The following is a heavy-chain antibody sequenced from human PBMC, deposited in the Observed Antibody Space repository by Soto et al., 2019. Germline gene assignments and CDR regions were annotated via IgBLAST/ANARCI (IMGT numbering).Heavy chain of an antibody. CDR1: GGSISSYY. V-gene: IGHV4-59*01. CDR2: IYYSGST. D-gene: IGHD3-22*01. CDR3: ARDRYYYDSSGYYYYWFDP. Sequence: SETLSLTCTVSGGSISSYYWSWIRQPPGKGLEWIGYIYYSGSTNYNPSLKSRVTISVDTSKNQFSLKLSSVTAADTAMYYCARDRYYYDSSGYYYYWFDPWGQGTRVTVSS. J-gene: IGHJ5*02.